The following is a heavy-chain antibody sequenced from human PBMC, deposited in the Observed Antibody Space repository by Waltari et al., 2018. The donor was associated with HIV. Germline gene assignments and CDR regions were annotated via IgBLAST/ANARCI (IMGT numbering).Heavy chain of an antibody. CDR1: GGSISNGGYS. V-gene: IGHV4-30-2*06. CDR3: ATIPWGDNYFAP. CDR2: IYHSGNI. Sequence: QLQLQESGSGLVKPSQTLSLTCAVSGGSISNGGYSWSWFRQSPGKGLEWIGYIYHSGNIYQSGRTHYNPSLRSRVTISIDISKNQFSLSLTSVTAADTAMYYCATIPWGDNYFAPWGQGTLVSVSS. D-gene: IGHD3-16*01. J-gene: IGHJ5*02.